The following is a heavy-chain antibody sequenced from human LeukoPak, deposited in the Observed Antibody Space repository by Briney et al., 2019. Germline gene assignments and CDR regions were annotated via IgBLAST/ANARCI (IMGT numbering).Heavy chain of an antibody. V-gene: IGHV3-30-3*01. CDR3: ARDPYRDAPDYFDH. CDR2: ISDDGTFT. Sequence: GGSLRLSCAASGFTFSRYAMHWVRQAPGKGLEWVAVISDDGTFTLYGDSVRGRFTVSRDSSKNTLYLQMEDTAVYYCARDPYRDAPDYFDHWGQGTLVTVSS. J-gene: IGHJ4*02. CDR1: GFTFSRYA.